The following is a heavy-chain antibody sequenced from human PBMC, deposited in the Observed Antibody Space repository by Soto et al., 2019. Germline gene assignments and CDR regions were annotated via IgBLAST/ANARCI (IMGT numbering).Heavy chain of an antibody. CDR3: ARDRVYENWNYEEETEWFEP. CDR2: TYYRSKWYN. V-gene: IGHV6-1*01. J-gene: IGHJ5*02. CDR1: GDSVSSNSAA. Sequence: PSQTLSLTCAISGDSVSSNSAAWNWIRQSPSRGLEWLGRTYYRSKWYNDYAVSVKSRITINPDTSKNQFSLQLNSVTPEDTAVYYFARDRVYENWNYEEETEWFEPWGEGTLVSVSS. D-gene: IGHD1-7*01.